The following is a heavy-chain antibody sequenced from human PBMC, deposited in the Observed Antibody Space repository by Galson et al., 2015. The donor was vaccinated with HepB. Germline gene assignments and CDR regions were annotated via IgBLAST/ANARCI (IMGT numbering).Heavy chain of an antibody. D-gene: IGHD2-21*02. CDR3: AHRQSDHIDY. J-gene: IGHJ4*02. Sequence: PALVKPTQTLTLTCTFSRFSLNTRGVAVDWIRQPPGKALEWLALIYWDNDKRYSPSLKSRFTITKDTSKNQVVLTMANMDPVDTATYYCAHRQSDHIDYWGQGTLVTVSS. CDR1: RFSLNTRGVA. V-gene: IGHV2-5*02. CDR2: IYWDNDK.